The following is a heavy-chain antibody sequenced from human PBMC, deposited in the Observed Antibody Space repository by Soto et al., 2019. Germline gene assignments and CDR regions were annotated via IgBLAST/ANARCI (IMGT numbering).Heavy chain of an antibody. J-gene: IGHJ4*02. D-gene: IGHD4-17*01. CDR3: ERGYGSHFAY. V-gene: IGHV4-59*12. CDR1: GGPRISYY. CDR2: FYYAGST. Sequence: SETLSLTCTVSGGPRISYYWSWILQRPGRELEWIGFFYYAGSTKYNPSLNSRVTISVDTSKNQFSLKLSSVTAADAAVYYCERGYGSHFAYCGQG.